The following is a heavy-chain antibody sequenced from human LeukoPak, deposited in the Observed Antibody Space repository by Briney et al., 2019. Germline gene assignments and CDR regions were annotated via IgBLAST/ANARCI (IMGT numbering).Heavy chain of an antibody. Sequence: SETLSLTCTVSGDSISNYFWSWIRQPPRKGLEWMAYVHYSGSTYYNPSLKSRVTISVDTSKNQFSLKLSSVTAADTAVYYCARRGYCSGGSCYYYWGQGTLVTVSS. CDR1: GDSISNYF. V-gene: IGHV4-59*08. CDR3: ARRGYCSGGSCYYY. J-gene: IGHJ4*02. D-gene: IGHD2-15*01. CDR2: VHYSGST.